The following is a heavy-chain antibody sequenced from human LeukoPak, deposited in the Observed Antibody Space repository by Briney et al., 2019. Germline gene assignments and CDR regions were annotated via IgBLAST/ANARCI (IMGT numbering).Heavy chain of an antibody. CDR2: INTDSGGT. CDR1: GYTFNDYY. J-gene: IGHJ5*02. D-gene: IGHD3-9*01. CDR3: ARLGEDGLLTGYFYP. Sequence: ASVKVSCKASGYTFNDYYMHWVRQAPGQGLEWMGRINTDSGGTDYAQKFQGRVTMTRDTSITTAYMDLDRLRSDDTAVYYCARLGEDGLLTGYFYPWGQGTLVTVSS. V-gene: IGHV1-2*02.